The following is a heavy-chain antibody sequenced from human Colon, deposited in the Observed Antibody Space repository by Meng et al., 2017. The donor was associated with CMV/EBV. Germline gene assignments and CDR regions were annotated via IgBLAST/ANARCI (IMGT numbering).Heavy chain of an antibody. J-gene: IGHJ4*02. D-gene: IGHD4-17*01. V-gene: IGHV3-15*07. CDR3: TSRTVTTNDY. CDR1: GFTFRDVW. Sequence: CAASGFTFRDVWMNWVRQAPGEGLGWVGGIKKKIDGGVTEYAAFENGRFSISRDDSKNTLYLQMNSLRSEDTAVYYCTSRTVTTNDYWGQGTLVTVSS. CDR2: IKKKIDGGVT.